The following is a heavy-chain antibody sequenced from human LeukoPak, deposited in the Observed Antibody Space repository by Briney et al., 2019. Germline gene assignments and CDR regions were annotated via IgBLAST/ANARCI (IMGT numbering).Heavy chain of an antibody. V-gene: IGHV4-39*01. Sequence: SETLSLTCTVSGGSISSYYWGWIRQPPGKGLEWIGSIYYSGSTYYNPSLKSRVTISVDTSKNQFSLKLSFVTAAETAVYYCAGERIYYGLDVWGQGTTVTVSS. CDR3: AGERIYYGLDV. J-gene: IGHJ6*02. D-gene: IGHD3-10*01. CDR1: GGSISSYY. CDR2: IYYSGST.